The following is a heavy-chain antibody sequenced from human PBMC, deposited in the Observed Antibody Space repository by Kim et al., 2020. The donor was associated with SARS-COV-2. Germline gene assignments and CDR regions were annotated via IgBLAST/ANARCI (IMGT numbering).Heavy chain of an antibody. V-gene: IGHV3-23*01. CDR1: GFTFSSYA. D-gene: IGHD6-13*01. CDR2: ISGSGGST. Sequence: GGSLRLSCAASGFTFSSYAMSWVRQAPGKGLEWVSAISGSGGSTYYADSVKGRFTISRDNSKNTLYLQMNSLRAEDTAVYYCAKVWGQQLLPPPLYYYYGMDVWGQGTTVTVSS. CDR3: AKVWGQQLLPPPLYYYYGMDV. J-gene: IGHJ6*02.